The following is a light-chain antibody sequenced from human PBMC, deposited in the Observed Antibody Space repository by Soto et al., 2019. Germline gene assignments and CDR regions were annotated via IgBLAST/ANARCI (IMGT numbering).Light chain of an antibody. V-gene: IGKV4-1*01. J-gene: IGKJ4*01. CDR1: QSVLYSSNNKNY. Sequence: DILLTQSPESLAVSLGERATINCKSNQSVLYSSNNKNYLAWYQQKPGQPPKLLIYWASTRESGVPDRFSGSGSGTDFTLTISSLQAEDVAVYYCQQYYSTPTFGGGTKVDI. CDR3: QQYYSTPT. CDR2: WAS.